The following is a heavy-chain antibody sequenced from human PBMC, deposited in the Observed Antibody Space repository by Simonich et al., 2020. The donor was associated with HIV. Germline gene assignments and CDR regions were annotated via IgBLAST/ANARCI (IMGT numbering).Heavy chain of an antibody. CDR1: GLTVSSYW. J-gene: IGHJ4*02. CDR3: ARDLWFPFDY. Sequence: EVQLVESGGGLVQPGGSLRLSCAASGLTVSSYWMHWVRQAPGKGLVLGSQFNSDGSGTSYADSVKGRFTIARDNAKNTLNLQRNSLRAEDTAVYYCARDLWFPFDYWGQGTLVTVSS. D-gene: IGHD2-21*01. CDR2: FNSDGSGT. V-gene: IGHV3-74*01.